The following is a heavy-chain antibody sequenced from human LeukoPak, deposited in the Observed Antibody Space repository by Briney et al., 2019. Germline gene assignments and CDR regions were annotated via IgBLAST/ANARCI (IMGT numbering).Heavy chain of an antibody. CDR3: ARVGEEVVPAVEFAY. J-gene: IGHJ4*02. V-gene: IGHV1-3*01. CDR2: INAGNGNT. D-gene: IGHD2-2*01. Sequence: ASVKVSCKASGYTFTSYAMHWVRQAPGQRLEWMGWINAGNGNTKYSQKFQGRVTITRDTSASTAYMELSSLRSEDTAVYYCARVGEEVVPAVEFAYWGQGTLVTVSS. CDR1: GYTFTSYA.